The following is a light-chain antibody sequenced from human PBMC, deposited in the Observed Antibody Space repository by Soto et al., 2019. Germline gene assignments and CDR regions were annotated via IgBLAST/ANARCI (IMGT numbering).Light chain of an antibody. V-gene: IGKV1-27*01. CDR2: SAS. Sequence: DIQLTQSPSSLSASVGDRVTITCRVSQGISRYLKWYRQKPGKVPKLLIYSASNLQSGIPSRFSGSGFGTDFTLTISSLQREEVGTYYGQRTYNAPLTFGGGTKVEIK. J-gene: IGKJ4*01. CDR3: QRTYNAPLT. CDR1: QGISRY.